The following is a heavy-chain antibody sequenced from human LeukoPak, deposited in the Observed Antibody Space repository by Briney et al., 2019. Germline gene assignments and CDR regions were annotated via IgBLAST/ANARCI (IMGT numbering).Heavy chain of an antibody. V-gene: IGHV4-39*07. CDR3: ARSGGGDYTILTGFPPFDY. J-gene: IGHJ4*02. Sequence: PSETLSLTCTVPGGSISSSSYYWGWIRQPPGGGLEWLVEVIHSGSTNNNPSLKSRVSISVDNSKNQFSLRLSSVTAADTALYYSARSGGGDYTILTGFPPFDYWGQGAQVTVSS. D-gene: IGHD3-9*01. CDR1: GGSISSSSYY. CDR2: VIHSGST.